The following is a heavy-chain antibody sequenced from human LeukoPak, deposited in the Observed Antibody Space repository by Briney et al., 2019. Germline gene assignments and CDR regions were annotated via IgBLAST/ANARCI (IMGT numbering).Heavy chain of an antibody. D-gene: IGHD3-10*01. CDR2: ISSSSSTI. V-gene: IGHV3-48*01. CDR1: GFTFSRYS. J-gene: IGHJ5*02. Sequence: GGSLRLSCVASGFTFSRYSMNWVRQAPGKGLEWVSYISSSSSTIYYADSVKGRFTISRDNAKNSLYLQMNSLRAEDTAVYYGGREGSSILSGPNWFDPWGQGTLVTVSP. CDR3: GREGSSILSGPNWFDP.